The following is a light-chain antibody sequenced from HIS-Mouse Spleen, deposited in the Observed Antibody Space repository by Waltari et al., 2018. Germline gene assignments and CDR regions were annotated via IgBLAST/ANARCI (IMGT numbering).Light chain of an antibody. V-gene: IGLV2-14*03. CDR2: DVS. CDR3: SSYTSSSTLV. Sequence: QSALTQPASVSGSPGQSIPISCTGTSSDVGGYKYVAWSQQHPGKAPKLMIYDVSNRPSGVSNRFSGSKSGNTASLTISGLQAEDEADYYCSSYTSSSTLVFGGGTKLTVL. CDR1: SSDVGGYKY. J-gene: IGLJ2*01.